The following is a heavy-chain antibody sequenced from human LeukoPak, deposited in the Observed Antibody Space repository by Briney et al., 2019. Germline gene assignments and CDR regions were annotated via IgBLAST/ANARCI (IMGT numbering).Heavy chain of an antibody. CDR1: GYTFTSYD. V-gene: IGHV1-8*01. CDR3: ARGEMATTSFDY. CDR2: MNPNSGNT. D-gene: IGHD5-24*01. Sequence: ASVKVSCKASGYTFTSYDISWVRQATGQGPEWMGWMNPNSGNTGYAQKFQGRVTMTRNTSISTAYMELSSLRSEDTAVYYCARGEMATTSFDYWGQGTLVTVSS. J-gene: IGHJ4*02.